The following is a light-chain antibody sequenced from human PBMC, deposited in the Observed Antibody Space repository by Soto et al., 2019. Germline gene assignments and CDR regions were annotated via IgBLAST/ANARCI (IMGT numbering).Light chain of an antibody. Sequence: EIVWTQSPANLSLSPGARATLSCRAIQSVSSNYLAWYQQKPGQAPRLLIYGASTRATGIPDRFSGSGSGTDFTLTISRLESEESAVYYCQQYGSSPTWTFGQGTKVDIK. CDR3: QQYGSSPTWT. CDR1: QSVSSNY. CDR2: GAS. J-gene: IGKJ1*01. V-gene: IGKV3-20*01.